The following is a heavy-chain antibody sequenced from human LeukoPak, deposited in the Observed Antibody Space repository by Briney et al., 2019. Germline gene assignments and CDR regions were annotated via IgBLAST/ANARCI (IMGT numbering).Heavy chain of an antibody. CDR3: AKSRTLAETSGY. CDR2: ISSSSSYI. Sequence: GGSLRLSCAASGFTFSSYSMNWVRQAPGKGLEWVSSISSSSSYIYYADSVKGRFTISRDNAKNSLYLQMNSLRAEDTAVYYCAKSRTLAETSGYWGQGTLVTVSS. V-gene: IGHV3-21*04. J-gene: IGHJ4*02. CDR1: GFTFSSYS. D-gene: IGHD2-8*02.